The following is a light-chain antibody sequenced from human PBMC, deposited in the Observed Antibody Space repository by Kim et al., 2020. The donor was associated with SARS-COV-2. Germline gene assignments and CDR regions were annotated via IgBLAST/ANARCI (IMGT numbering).Light chain of an antibody. CDR3: LQRNTFPFT. J-gene: IGKJ2*01. Sequence: SLSVGDTVTLIFRASQSISKNLSWCQRKPGKVPKRLIYVASPLQSGVPSRFSGSGSGTEFTLKINSLQPEDFATYYCLQRNTFPFTFGQGPKLVI. V-gene: IGKV1-17*03. CDR2: VAS. CDR1: QSISKN.